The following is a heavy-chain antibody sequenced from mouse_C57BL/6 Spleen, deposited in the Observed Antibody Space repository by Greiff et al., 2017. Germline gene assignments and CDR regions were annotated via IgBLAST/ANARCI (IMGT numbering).Heavy chain of an antibody. CDR1: GYTFTSYW. J-gene: IGHJ4*01. D-gene: IGHD2-4*01. CDR2: IYPGSGST. V-gene: IGHV1-55*01. Sequence: QVQLQQPGAELVKPGASVKMSCKASGYTFTSYWITWVKQRPGQGLEWIGDIYPGSGSTNYHEKFKSKATLTVDTSSSTAYMQLSSLTSEDSAVYYCARTYYDYDDGYYAMDYWGQGTSVTVSS. CDR3: ARTYYDYDDGYYAMDY.